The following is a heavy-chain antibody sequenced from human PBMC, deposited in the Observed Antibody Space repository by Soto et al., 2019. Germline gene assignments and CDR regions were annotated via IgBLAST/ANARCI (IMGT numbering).Heavy chain of an antibody. J-gene: IGHJ4*02. V-gene: IGHV1-69*06. CDR2: IIPVFHTA. Sequence: QVQLVQSGAEVKKPGSSVKVSCKASGGALSSHALSWVRQAPGQGLEWMGSIIPVFHTANYAQKFQGRVTITADKSTTTAYLELTSLRSEDTAGYYCAREGYSGSYFDHWGQGALVTVSS. CDR3: AREGYSGSYFDH. D-gene: IGHD1-26*01. CDR1: GGALSSHA.